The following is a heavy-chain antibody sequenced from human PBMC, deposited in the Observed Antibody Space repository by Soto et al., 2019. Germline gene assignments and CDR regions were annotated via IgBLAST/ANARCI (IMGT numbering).Heavy chain of an antibody. CDR3: ARDGLMVYAMDGFDY. D-gene: IGHD2-8*01. J-gene: IGHJ4*02. CDR2: IIPIFGTA. CDR1: GGTFSSYA. V-gene: IGHV1-69*01. Sequence: QVQLVQSGAEVKKPGSSVKVSCKASGGTFSSYAISWVRQAPGQGLEWMGGIIPIFGTANYAPKFQGRVTITADESTSTAYMELRSLRSEDTAVYYCARDGLMVYAMDGFDYWGQGTLVTVSS.